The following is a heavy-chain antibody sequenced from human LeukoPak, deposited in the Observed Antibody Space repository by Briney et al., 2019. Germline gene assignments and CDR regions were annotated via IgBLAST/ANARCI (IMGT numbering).Heavy chain of an antibody. CDR2: IYHSGST. CDR3: TGLARSLNAFDI. D-gene: IGHD3/OR15-3a*01. J-gene: IGHJ3*02. Sequence: SQTLSLTCTVSGGSISSGGYYWSWIRQPPGKGLEWIGYIYHSGSTYYNPSLKSRVTISVDRSKNQFSLKLSSVTAADTAVYYCTGLARSLNAFDIWGQGTMVTVSS. CDR1: GGSISSGGYY. V-gene: IGHV4-30-2*01.